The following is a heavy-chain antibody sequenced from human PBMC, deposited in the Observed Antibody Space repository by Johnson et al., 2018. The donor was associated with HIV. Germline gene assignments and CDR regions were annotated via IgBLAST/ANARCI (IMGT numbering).Heavy chain of an antibody. V-gene: IGHV3-23*04. CDR3: ARDRSKLLYPFDAFDI. D-gene: IGHD2-21*02. Sequence: VQLVESGGGVVQTGRSLRLSCAVSGFTLSNYAMHWVRQAPGKGLEWVSAISGSGGSTYYADSVKGRFTISRDNSKNTLYLQMNSLRAEDTAVFYCARDRSKLLYPFDAFDIWGQGTMVTVSS. CDR1: GFTLSNYA. J-gene: IGHJ3*02. CDR2: ISGSGGST.